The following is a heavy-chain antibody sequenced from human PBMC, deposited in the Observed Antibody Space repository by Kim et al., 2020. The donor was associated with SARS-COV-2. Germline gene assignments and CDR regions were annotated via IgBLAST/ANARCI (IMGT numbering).Heavy chain of an antibody. J-gene: IGHJ4*02. CDR3: VIFGSYYDSSGYSSDY. CDR2: IIPIFGTA. D-gene: IGHD3-22*01. CDR1: GGTFSSYA. V-gene: IGHV1-69*13. Sequence: SVKVSCKASGGTFSSYAISWVRQAPGQGLEWMGGIIPIFGTANYAQKFQGRVTITADESTSTAYMELSSLRSEDTAVYYCVIFGSYYDSSGYSSDYWGQGTLVTVSS.